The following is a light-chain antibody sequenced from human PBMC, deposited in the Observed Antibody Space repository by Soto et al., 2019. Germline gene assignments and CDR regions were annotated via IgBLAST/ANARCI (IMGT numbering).Light chain of an antibody. V-gene: IGKV1-39*01. Sequence: DIQMTQSPSSLSASVGDRVTITCRATQSIYTYLSWYQQKPGKAPKLLISAASSLESGVPSRFSGSGSGTDFSLTISSLQPEDFAVYYCQQYGSSLFTFGPGTKVDIK. CDR2: AAS. CDR1: QSIYTY. CDR3: QQYGSSLFT. J-gene: IGKJ3*01.